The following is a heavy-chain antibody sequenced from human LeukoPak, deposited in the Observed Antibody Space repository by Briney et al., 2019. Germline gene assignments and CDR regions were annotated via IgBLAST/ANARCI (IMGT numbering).Heavy chain of an antibody. V-gene: IGHV4-39*07. CDR3: ARVMAARREDLNWFDP. CDR2: IYYTGNT. CDR1: GGSISSSGSY. J-gene: IGHJ5*02. D-gene: IGHD6-6*01. Sequence: SETLSLTCTVSGGSISSSGSYWGWIRQPPGKGLEWIGSIYYTGNTYNPSLKSRVTISVDTSKNQFSLNLTSVSAADTAVYYCARVMAARREDLNWFDPWGQGTLVTVSS.